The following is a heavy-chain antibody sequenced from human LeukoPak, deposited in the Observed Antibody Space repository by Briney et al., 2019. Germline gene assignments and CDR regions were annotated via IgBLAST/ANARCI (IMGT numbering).Heavy chain of an antibody. CDR2: INHSGST. Sequence: SETLSLTCAVYGGSFSGYYWSWIRQPPGKGLEWIGEINHSGSTNYNPSLKSRITISIDTSKNHFSLKLSSVSAADTAVYYCARLGAGPTYYDFWSGYSSFYFDYWGQGTLVTVSS. CDR1: GGSFSGYY. D-gene: IGHD3-3*01. V-gene: IGHV4-34*01. CDR3: ARLGAGPTYYDFWSGYSSFYFDY. J-gene: IGHJ4*02.